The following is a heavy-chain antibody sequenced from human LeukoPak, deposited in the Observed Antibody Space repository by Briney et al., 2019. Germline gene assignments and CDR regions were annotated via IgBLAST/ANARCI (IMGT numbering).Heavy chain of an antibody. CDR2: LNPKTGDT. J-gene: IGHJ3*02. Sequence: ASVKVSCKASGYTFTGYYLHWVRQAPGQGFEWMGWLNPKTGDTRYAQKFQGRVTMTRNTSISTAYMELSSLRSEDTAVYYCARFIGPSTVIWHAFDIWGQGTMVTVSS. CDR1: GYTFTGYY. D-gene: IGHD4-17*01. V-gene: IGHV1-2*02. CDR3: ARFIGPSTVIWHAFDI.